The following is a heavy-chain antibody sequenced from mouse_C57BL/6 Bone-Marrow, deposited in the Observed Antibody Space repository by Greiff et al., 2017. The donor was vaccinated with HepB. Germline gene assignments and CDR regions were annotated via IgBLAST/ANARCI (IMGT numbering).Heavy chain of an antibody. CDR3: ASGADRFAY. V-gene: IGHV1-50*01. Sequence: VQLQQPGAELVKPGASVKLSCKASGYTFTSYWMQWVKQRPGQGLEWIGEIDPSDSYTNYNQKFKGKATLTVDTSSSTAYMQLSSLTSEDSAVYYCASGADRFAYWGQGNLVTVSA. CDR1: GYTFTSYW. D-gene: IGHD3-3*01. CDR2: IDPSDSYT. J-gene: IGHJ3*01.